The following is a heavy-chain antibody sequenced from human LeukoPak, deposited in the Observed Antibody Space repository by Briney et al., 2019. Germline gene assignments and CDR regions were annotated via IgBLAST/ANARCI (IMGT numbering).Heavy chain of an antibody. V-gene: IGHV4-38-2*02. CDR2: IYYSGST. J-gene: IGHJ4*02. CDR3: ARHAGYGDYVSYYFDY. Sequence: KPSETLSLTCTVSGYSISSGYYWGWIRQPPGMGLEWIGSIYYSGSTNYNPSLKSRVTISVDTSKNQFSLKLNSVTAADTAVYYCARHAGYGDYVSYYFDYWGQGTLVTVSS. CDR1: GYSISSGYY. D-gene: IGHD4-17*01.